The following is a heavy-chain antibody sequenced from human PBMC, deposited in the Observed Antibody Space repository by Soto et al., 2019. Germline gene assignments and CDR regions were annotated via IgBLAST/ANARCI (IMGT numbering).Heavy chain of an antibody. CDR2: IYYTGNT. D-gene: IGHD6-19*01. CDR3: ARGSSFDP. J-gene: IGHJ5*02. Sequence: RSQYLSLPCTAPVRSITTAYNWTWVRQHPVKGLEWIGHIYYTGNTYYNPSLKSRLNISLDTSNNQFSLQLESVTAADTAIYYCARGSSFDPWGQGTLLTTS. CDR1: VRSITTAYN. V-gene: IGHV4-31*03.